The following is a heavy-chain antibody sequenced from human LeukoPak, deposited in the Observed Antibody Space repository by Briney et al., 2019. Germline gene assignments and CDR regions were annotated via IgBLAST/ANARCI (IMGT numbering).Heavy chain of an antibody. Sequence: GESLKISCYGSDYIFTNYWIGWVRQMPGKGLEWMGIIYPGDSDTRYSPSFQGQVTISADKSINTAYLQWSSLKASDTAMYYCARRARGSPFDYWGQGTLVTVSS. J-gene: IGHJ4*02. CDR3: ARRARGSPFDY. CDR1: DYIFTNYW. CDR2: IYPGDSDT. V-gene: IGHV5-51*01. D-gene: IGHD1-26*01.